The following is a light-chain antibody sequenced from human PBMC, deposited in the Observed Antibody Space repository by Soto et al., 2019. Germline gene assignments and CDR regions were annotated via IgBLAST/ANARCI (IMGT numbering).Light chain of an antibody. Sequence: QSALTQPASVSGSPGQSITISCAGTMRDVGAYNLVSWYQQHPGRAPQLIIYEVRNRPSGISFRFSGSKSGNTASLTISGLQAEDEAYYYCSYYASKGRLIFGGGTKLTVL. CDR3: SYYASKGRLI. J-gene: IGLJ2*01. CDR2: EVR. V-gene: IGLV2-14*01. CDR1: MRDVGAYNL.